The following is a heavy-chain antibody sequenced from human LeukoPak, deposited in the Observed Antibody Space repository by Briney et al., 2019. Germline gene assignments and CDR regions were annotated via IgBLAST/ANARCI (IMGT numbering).Heavy chain of an antibody. CDR3: ATLRSDSSGWYYFDY. V-gene: IGHV3-33*03. J-gene: IGHJ4*02. D-gene: IGHD6-19*01. Sequence: GRSLRLSCAASGFTFRSYGMHWVRQAPGKGLEWVALIWYDGSNKYYADSVKGRFTISRDNSKNILYLQMNSLRAEDTAVYYCATLRSDSSGWYYFDYWGQGTLVTVSS. CDR1: GFTFRSYG. CDR2: IWYDGSNK.